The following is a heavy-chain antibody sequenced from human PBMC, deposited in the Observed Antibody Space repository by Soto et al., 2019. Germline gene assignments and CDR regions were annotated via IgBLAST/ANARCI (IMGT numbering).Heavy chain of an antibody. J-gene: IGHJ5*02. V-gene: IGHV2-5*02. CDR3: ARKGIAVAGIWFDP. D-gene: IGHD6-19*01. Sequence: QITLKESGPTLVKPTQTLTLTCTFSGFSLSTSGVGVGWIRQPPGKALEWLALIDWDDDKRYSPSLKSRLTITKDTSKNQVVLTMTNMDPVDTATYYCARKGIAVAGIWFDPWGQGTLVTVSS. CDR1: GFSLSTSGVG. CDR2: IDWDDDK.